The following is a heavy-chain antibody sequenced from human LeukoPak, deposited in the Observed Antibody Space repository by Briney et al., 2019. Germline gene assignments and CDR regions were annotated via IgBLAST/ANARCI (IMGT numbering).Heavy chain of an antibody. CDR3: ASGQWLVLNY. J-gene: IGHJ4*02. CDR2: ISGSSSTI. D-gene: IGHD6-19*01. Sequence: PGGSLRLSCAASGFTFSSYEMNWVRQAPGKGLEWVSYISGSSSTIYYADSVKGRFTISRDNAKNSLYLQMNSLRAEDTAVYYCASGQWLVLNYWGQGTLVTVSS. CDR1: GFTFSSYE. V-gene: IGHV3-48*03.